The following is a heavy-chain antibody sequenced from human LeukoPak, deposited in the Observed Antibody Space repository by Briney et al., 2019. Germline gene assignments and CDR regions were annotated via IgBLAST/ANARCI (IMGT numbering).Heavy chain of an antibody. CDR3: ASRRWGTFDP. CDR1: GFTFSSYS. V-gene: IGHV3-20*04. Sequence: PGGSLRLSCAASGFTFSSYSMNWVRQAPGKGLEWVSGINWNGGSTGYADSVKGRFTISRDNAKNSLYLQMNSLRAEDTALYYCASRRWGTFDPWGQGTLVTVSS. CDR2: INWNGGST. D-gene: IGHD3-16*01. J-gene: IGHJ5*02.